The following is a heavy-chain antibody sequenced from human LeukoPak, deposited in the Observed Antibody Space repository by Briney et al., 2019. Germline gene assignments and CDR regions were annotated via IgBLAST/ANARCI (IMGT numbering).Heavy chain of an antibody. V-gene: IGHV4-34*01. CDR2: INHSGST. CDR3: AREGFCSSTSCGKIYYYYYMDV. J-gene: IGHJ6*03. CDR1: GGSFSGYY. Sequence: SETLSLTCAVYGGSFSGYYWSWIRQPPGKGLEWIGEINHSGSTNYNPSLKSLVTISVDTSKNQFSLKLSSVTAADTAVYYCAREGFCSSTSCGKIYYYYYMDVWGKGTTVTVSS. D-gene: IGHD2-2*01.